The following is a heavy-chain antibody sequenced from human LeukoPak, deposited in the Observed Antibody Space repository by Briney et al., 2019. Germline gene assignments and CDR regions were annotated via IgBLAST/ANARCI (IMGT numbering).Heavy chain of an antibody. V-gene: IGHV1-2*02. CDR2: INPNSGGT. CDR1: GYTFTGYY. CDR3: ARVREEIQLWSNYFDY. D-gene: IGHD5-18*01. Sequence: ASVKVSCKASGYTFTGYYMHWVRQAPGQGLEWMGWINPNSGGTNYAQKFQGRVTMTRDTFISTAYMELSRLRSDDTAVYYCARVREEIQLWSNYFDYWGQGTLVTVSS. J-gene: IGHJ4*02.